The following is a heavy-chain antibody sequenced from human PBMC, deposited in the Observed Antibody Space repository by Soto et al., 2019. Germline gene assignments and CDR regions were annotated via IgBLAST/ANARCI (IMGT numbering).Heavy chain of an antibody. V-gene: IGHV1-69*13. CDR3: ARVTPVYYDFWSGYLNY. CDR1: GGTFSSYA. Sequence: ASVKVSCKASGGTFSSYAISWVRQAPGQGLEWMGGIIPIFGTANYAQKFQGRVTITADESTSTAYMELSSLRSEDTAVYYCARVTPVYYDFWSGYLNYWGQGTLVTVSS. J-gene: IGHJ4*02. D-gene: IGHD3-3*01. CDR2: IIPIFGTA.